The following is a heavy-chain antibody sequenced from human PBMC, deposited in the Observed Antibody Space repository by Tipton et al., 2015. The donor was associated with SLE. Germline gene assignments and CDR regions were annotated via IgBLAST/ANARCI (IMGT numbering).Heavy chain of an antibody. CDR1: GGSISSGGYY. J-gene: IGHJ4*02. V-gene: IGHV4-31*03. Sequence: TLSLTCTVSGGSISSGGYYWSWIRQHPRKGLEWIGYTSSSGSTYYNPSLKSRLTISIDMSEKHFSLKLTSVSAADTAVYYCARGGARDFESWRQSATVFDFWGQGTLVTVSS. CDR3: ARGGARDFESWRQSATVFDF. CDR2: TSSSGST. D-gene: IGHD5-24*01.